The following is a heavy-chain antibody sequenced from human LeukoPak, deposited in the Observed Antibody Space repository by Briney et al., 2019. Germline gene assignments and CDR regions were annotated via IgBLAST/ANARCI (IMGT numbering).Heavy chain of an antibody. CDR3: ARGKKQQEGRGDYFDY. D-gene: IGHD6-13*01. CDR2: INHSGST. CDR1: GGSFSGYY. Sequence: SETLSLTCAVYGGSFSGYYWSWIRQPPGKGLEWIGEINHSGSTNYNPSLKSRVTISVDTSKNQFSLKLSSVTAADTAVYYCARGKKQQEGRGDYFDYWGQGTLVTVSS. J-gene: IGHJ4*02. V-gene: IGHV4-34*01.